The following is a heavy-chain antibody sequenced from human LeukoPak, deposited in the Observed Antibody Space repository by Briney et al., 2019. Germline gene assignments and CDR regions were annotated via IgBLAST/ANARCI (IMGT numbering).Heavy chain of an antibody. CDR1: GYTCTSYD. D-gene: IGHD3-3*01. CDR2: MNPNSGNT. CDR3: ARVGFWSGYGMGTDYYYGMDV. Sequence: ASVKVSCKASGYTCTSYDSNWVRQATGQGLEWMGWMNPNSGNTGYAQKFQGGVTMTRNTSISTAYMELSSLRSEDTAVYYCARVGFWSGYGMGTDYYYGMDVWGQGTTVTVSS. V-gene: IGHV1-8*01. J-gene: IGHJ6*02.